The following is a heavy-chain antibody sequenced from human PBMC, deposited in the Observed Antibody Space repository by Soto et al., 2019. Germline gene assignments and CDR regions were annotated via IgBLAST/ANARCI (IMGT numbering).Heavy chain of an antibody. J-gene: IGHJ3*02. CDR1: GGSFSGYY. CDR2: INHSGST. Sequence: QVQLQQWGAGLLKPSETLSLTCAVYGGSFSGYYWSWIRQPPGKGLEWIGEINHSGSTNYNLSLKSRVTVSVDTSKNQFSLKLSSVTAADTAVYYCARTYSSGYHDAFDIWGQGTMVTVSS. D-gene: IGHD6-19*01. CDR3: ARTYSSGYHDAFDI. V-gene: IGHV4-34*01.